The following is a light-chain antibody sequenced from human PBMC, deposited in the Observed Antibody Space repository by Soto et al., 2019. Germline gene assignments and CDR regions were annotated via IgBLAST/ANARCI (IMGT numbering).Light chain of an antibody. CDR1: QSVSSN. CDR3: QQYDKWTRT. J-gene: IGKJ1*01. CDR2: GAS. V-gene: IGKV3-15*01. Sequence: EIVMTQSPATLSVSPGERATLSWGASQSVSSNLAWYQQKTGQAPRLLIYGASTRATGVPARLSGSGYGTEFTLTISNLKHEDFAVYQCQQYDKWTRTFGQGTKVDI.